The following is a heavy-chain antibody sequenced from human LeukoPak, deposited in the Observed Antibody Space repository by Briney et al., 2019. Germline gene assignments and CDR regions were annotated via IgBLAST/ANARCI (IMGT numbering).Heavy chain of an antibody. Sequence: GESLKISCKGSGYTFSSYWIGWVRQMPGKGLEWMGIIYPDDADTRYSPSFQGQVTISADKSISTAYLQWSSLKASDTAMYYCARLAYCSNDVCYSNYYYSMDVWGKGTTVTVSS. CDR2: IYPDDADT. J-gene: IGHJ6*03. CDR1: GYTFSSYW. CDR3: ARLAYCSNDVCYSNYYYSMDV. V-gene: IGHV5-51*01. D-gene: IGHD2-8*01.